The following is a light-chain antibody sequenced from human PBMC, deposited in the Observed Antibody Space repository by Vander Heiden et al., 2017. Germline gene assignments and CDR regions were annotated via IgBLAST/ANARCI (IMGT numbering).Light chain of an antibody. CDR3: RQALQTPYT. J-gene: IGKJ2*01. CDR2: WGS. V-gene: IGKV2-28*01. Sequence: DLVMTPSPLSLPVTPGEPASISCRSSQSLLRSNEYNYVDWYLQKPGQSPQLLIYWGSNRASGVPDRFSGSGSGTDFTLKISRVEAEDVGVYYCRQALQTPYTFGQGTKVEIK. CDR1: QSLLRSNEYNY.